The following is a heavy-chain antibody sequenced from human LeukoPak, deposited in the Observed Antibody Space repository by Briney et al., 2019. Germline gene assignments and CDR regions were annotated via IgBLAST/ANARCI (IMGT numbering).Heavy chain of an antibody. D-gene: IGHD2-2*01. V-gene: IGHV6-1*01. Sequence: SQTLSLTCAISGDSVSSNSAAWNWIRQSPWRGLEWLGRTYYRSKWYNNYAISVKSRIIINPDTSKNQFSLQLNSVTPEDTAVYYCARNLCSSSSCPNNWIDPWGQGTLVTVSS. J-gene: IGHJ5*02. CDR3: ARNLCSSSSCPNNWIDP. CDR1: GDSVSSNSAA. CDR2: TYYRSKWYN.